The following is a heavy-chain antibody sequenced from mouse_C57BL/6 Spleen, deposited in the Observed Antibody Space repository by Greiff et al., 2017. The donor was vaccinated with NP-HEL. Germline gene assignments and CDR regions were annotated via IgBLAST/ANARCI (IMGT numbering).Heavy chain of an antibody. CDR1: GFTFSSYG. D-gene: IGHD3-2*02. CDR2: ISSGGSYT. CDR3: ARHLDSSGYPDY. J-gene: IGHJ2*01. V-gene: IGHV5-6*02. Sequence: DVMLVESGGDLVKPGGSLKLSCAASGFTFSSYGMSWVRQTPDKRLEWVATISSGGSYTYYPDSVKGRFTISRDNAKNTLYLQMSSLKSEDTAMYYCARHLDSSGYPDYWGQGTTLTVSS.